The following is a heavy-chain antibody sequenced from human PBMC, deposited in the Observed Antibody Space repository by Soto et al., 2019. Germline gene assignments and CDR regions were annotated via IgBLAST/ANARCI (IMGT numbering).Heavy chain of an antibody. CDR3: AKGRLGVAEESDY. D-gene: IGHD6-19*01. J-gene: IGHJ4*02. CDR1: GFTFTDYA. Sequence: GGSLRLSCVASGFTFTDYAMFWFRQAPGKGPEWVAAISYDVINKYYADSVKGRFTISRDNSKDTLDLQMISLRAEDTALYYCAKGRLGVAEESDYWGQGTQVTVSS. V-gene: IGHV3-30*18. CDR2: ISYDVINK.